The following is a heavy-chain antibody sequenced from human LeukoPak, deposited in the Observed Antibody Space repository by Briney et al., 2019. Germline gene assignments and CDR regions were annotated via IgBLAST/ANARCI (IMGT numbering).Heavy chain of an antibody. J-gene: IGHJ4*02. Sequence: GGSLRLSCAASGFTFSSNAMSWVRQAPGKGLEWVSAISGSGGSTYYADSVKGRFTISRDNSKNTLYLQMNSLRAEDTAVYYCAKLGIRVGATLDYWGQGTLVTVSS. D-gene: IGHD1-26*01. V-gene: IGHV3-23*01. CDR2: ISGSGGST. CDR3: AKLGIRVGATLDY. CDR1: GFTFSSNA.